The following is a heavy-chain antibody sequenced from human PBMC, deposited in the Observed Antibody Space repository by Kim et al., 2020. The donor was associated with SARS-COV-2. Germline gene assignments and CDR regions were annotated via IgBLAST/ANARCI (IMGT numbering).Heavy chain of an antibody. CDR2: VFYNGIA. D-gene: IGHD6-19*01. CDR3: VRRPQYFRGWGGTFD. J-gene: IGHJ3*01. V-gene: IGHV4-39*01. Sequence: SETLSLTCSVSGGSINTATHYWGWIRQSPGKRLEYIGSVFYNGIADYNPSLKGRATISADTSKSQLSLRLASVTAADTAVYYCVRRPQYFRGWGGTFD. CDR1: GGSINTATHY.